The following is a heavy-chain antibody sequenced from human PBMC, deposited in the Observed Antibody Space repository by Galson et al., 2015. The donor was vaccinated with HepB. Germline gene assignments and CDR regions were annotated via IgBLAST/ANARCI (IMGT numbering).Heavy chain of an antibody. CDR1: GYTFSSYS. J-gene: IGHJ5*02. Sequence: QSGAEVTKPGASVKVSCKASGYTFSSYSIAWVRQAPGQGLEWVGWISPYNRDTNYARKLQGRVTITTDTPTNTAYMELRSLRSDDTAVYYCERGGLVVVVDATLNNCFDPWGQGTPVTVSS. V-gene: IGHV1-18*01. CDR2: ISPYNRDT. CDR3: ERGGLVVVVDATLNNCFDP. D-gene: IGHD2-15*01.